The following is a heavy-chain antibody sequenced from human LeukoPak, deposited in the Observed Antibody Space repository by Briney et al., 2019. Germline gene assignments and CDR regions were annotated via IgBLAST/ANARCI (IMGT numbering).Heavy chain of an antibody. Sequence: PSETLSLTCTVSGGSISSYYWSWIRQPPGKGLEWIGYIYYSGSTNYNPSLKSRVTISVDTSKNQFSLKLSSVPAADTAVYYCARRRYYYDSSGYYYYYYGMDVWGQGTTVTVSS. V-gene: IGHV4-59*08. J-gene: IGHJ6*02. CDR2: IYYSGST. D-gene: IGHD3-22*01. CDR1: GGSISSYY. CDR3: ARRRYYYDSSGYYYYYYGMDV.